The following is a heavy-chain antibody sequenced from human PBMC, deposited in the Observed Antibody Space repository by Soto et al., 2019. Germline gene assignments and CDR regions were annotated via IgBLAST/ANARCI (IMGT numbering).Heavy chain of an antibody. Sequence: ASVKVSCKASGYTFTSYYMHWVRQAPGQGLEWMGIINPSGGSTSYAQKFQGRVTMTRDTSTSTVYMELSSLRSEDTAVYYCARDGAAAGKAFHRSHWFDPWGQGTLVTVSS. V-gene: IGHV1-46*03. D-gene: IGHD6-13*01. CDR2: INPSGGST. J-gene: IGHJ5*02. CDR3: ARDGAAAGKAFHRSHWFDP. CDR1: GYTFTSYY.